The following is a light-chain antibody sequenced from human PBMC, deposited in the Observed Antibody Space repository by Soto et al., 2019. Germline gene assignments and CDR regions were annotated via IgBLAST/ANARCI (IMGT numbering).Light chain of an antibody. J-gene: IGKJ1*01. V-gene: IGKV1-12*01. CDR2: AAS. CDR3: LQDYNSPPT. CDR1: QGISSW. Sequence: VSESVGYRVTITCRASQGISSWLGWYQQKPGKAPNVMIYAASSLPSGVRSRFSGSGSGTDFTLTISSLQPEDCATYYCLQDYNSPPTFGPGTKVDIK.